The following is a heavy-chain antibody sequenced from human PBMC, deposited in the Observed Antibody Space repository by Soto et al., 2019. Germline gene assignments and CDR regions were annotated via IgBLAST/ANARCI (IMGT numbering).Heavy chain of an antibody. CDR1: GGSISSGNYY. V-gene: IGHV4-30-4*01. CDR2: ISYSGST. D-gene: IGHD1-7*01. Sequence: QVQLPESGPGLVKPSQTLSLTCTVSGGSISSGNYYWSWIRQPPGKGLEWIGFISYSGSTYYNASLKSRVTISVDTSKNQSSMNLSLVTAADTAVYYCATMGTPATGLYYFDDWGQGTLVTVSS. J-gene: IGHJ4*02. CDR3: ATMGTPATGLYYFDD.